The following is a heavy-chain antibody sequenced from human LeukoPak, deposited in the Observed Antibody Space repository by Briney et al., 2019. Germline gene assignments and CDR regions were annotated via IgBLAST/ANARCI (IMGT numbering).Heavy chain of an antibody. CDR3: ARDLISGPATHDS. CDR1: GFTFSSRG. V-gene: IGHV3-33*01. Sequence: GRSLRLSCAASGFTFSSRGMHWVRQAPGKGLEWVTLIWYDGTNKYYADSVNGRFTVSRDNSKNTLSLQMNSLRVEDTAVYYCARDLISGPATHDSWGQGALVTVSS. D-gene: IGHD2-15*01. J-gene: IGHJ4*02. CDR2: IWYDGTNK.